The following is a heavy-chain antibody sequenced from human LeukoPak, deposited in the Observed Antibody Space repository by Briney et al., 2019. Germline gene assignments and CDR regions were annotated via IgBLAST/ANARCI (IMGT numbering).Heavy chain of an antibody. CDR3: ARDQYDSWSRRGNFDS. Sequence: GGSLRLSCAASGFTFRTYWMSWVRQAPGKGLEWVANIKQDGSEKNYVDSVKGRFTISRDNTKSSLYLQMNSLRAEDTAVFYCARDQYDSWSRRGNFDSWGQGTLVIVSS. D-gene: IGHD3-3*01. CDR1: GFTFRTYW. V-gene: IGHV3-7*03. CDR2: IKQDGSEK. J-gene: IGHJ4*02.